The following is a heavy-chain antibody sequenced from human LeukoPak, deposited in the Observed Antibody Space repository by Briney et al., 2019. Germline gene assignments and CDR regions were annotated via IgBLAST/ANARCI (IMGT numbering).Heavy chain of an antibody. V-gene: IGHV4-39*01. J-gene: IGHJ4*02. Sequence: PSETLSLTCTVSGGSISSSSYDWGWIRQPPGKGLEWIGSIYYSGSTYYNPSLKSRVTISVDTSKNQFSLKLSSVTAADTAVYYCARFPRSRYYYDSSGLYWGQGTLVTVSS. CDR1: GGSISSSSYD. CDR2: IYYSGST. D-gene: IGHD3-22*01. CDR3: ARFPRSRYYYDSSGLY.